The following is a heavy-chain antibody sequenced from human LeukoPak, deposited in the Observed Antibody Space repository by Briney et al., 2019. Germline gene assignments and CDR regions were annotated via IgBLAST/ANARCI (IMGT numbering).Heavy chain of an antibody. D-gene: IGHD3-22*01. CDR3: ARLGTMIVVASFDY. CDR2: IYYSGST. J-gene: IGHJ4*02. Sequence: SETLSLTCTVSGGSITSYYWSWIRQPPGKGLEWIGSIYYSGSTNYNPSLKSRVTISVDTSKNQFSLKLSSVTAADTAVYYCARLGTMIVVASFDYWGQGTLVTVSS. CDR1: GGSITSYY. V-gene: IGHV4-59*12.